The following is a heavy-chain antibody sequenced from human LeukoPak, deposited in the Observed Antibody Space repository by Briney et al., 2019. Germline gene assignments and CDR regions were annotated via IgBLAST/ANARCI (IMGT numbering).Heavy chain of an antibody. CDR3: ARGKDTSAYRALDS. D-gene: IGHD3-22*01. V-gene: IGHV1-69*05. CDR2: IIPIFGTT. CDR1: GDTFSSSA. Sequence: SVKVSCKASGDTFSSSAISWLRQAPGQGLEWMGGIIPIFGTTDYAQKFRGRITITTDESTSTAYMENSSLRSEDSAVYYCARGKDTSAYRALDSWGQGTLVTVSS. J-gene: IGHJ4*02.